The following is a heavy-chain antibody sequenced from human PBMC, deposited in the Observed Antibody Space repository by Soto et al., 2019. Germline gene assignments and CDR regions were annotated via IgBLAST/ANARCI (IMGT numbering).Heavy chain of an antibody. CDR2: IVVASGYS. D-gene: IGHD6-19*01. Sequence: LVQSGPDVKKPGTSVKVSCKTSGFTFGSSAVKWVRQVRGQRLGWLGWIVVASGYSNVAQKFQDRVSLTRDLSTNTAFMELSSLTSEDSAMYYCAADVIGVAGDFDHWGQGTLVSVSS. J-gene: IGHJ4*02. CDR3: AADVIGVAGDFDH. CDR1: GFTFGSSA. V-gene: IGHV1-58*01.